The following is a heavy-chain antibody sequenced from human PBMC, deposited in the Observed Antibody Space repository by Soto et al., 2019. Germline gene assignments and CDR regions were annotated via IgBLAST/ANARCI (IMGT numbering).Heavy chain of an antibody. J-gene: IGHJ4*02. D-gene: IGHD6-13*01. CDR2: TRNKANSYTT. CDR3: ARVTAAGTNYFDY. CDR1: GFTFSDHY. V-gene: IGHV3-72*01. Sequence: EVQLVESGGGLVQPGGSLRLSCAASGFTFSDHYMDWVRQAPGKGLEWVGRTRNKANSYTTEYAASVKGRFTISRDDSKNSLYLQMNSLKTEDTAVYYCARVTAAGTNYFDYWGQGTLVTVSS.